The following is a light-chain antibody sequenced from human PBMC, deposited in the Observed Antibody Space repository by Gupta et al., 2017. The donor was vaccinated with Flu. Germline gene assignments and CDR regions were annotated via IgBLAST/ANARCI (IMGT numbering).Light chain of an antibody. Sequence: EIVMTQSPATLSVSPGEGATLPCRASQSVYDNLAWYQQHPGQAPRLLIYRASIRAPGIPARFSGSGSGTEFTLTISSLQSEDFAVYYCQQFSNWPPGYTFGQGTKLQIK. J-gene: IGKJ2*01. V-gene: IGKV3-15*01. CDR3: QQFSNWPPGYT. CDR2: RAS. CDR1: QSVYDN.